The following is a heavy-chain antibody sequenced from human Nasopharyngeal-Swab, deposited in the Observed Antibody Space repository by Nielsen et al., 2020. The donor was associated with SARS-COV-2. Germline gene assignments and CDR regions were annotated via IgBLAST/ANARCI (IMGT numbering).Heavy chain of an antibody. V-gene: IGHV3-7*01. Sequence: GESLKIYRAASGFTFSSYWMTWVRQAPGKGLEWVSNIKQDGSEKYYVDSVKGRFSISRDNTKNSLYLQMNSLRAEDTAVYYCARGGGWYGFDYWGQGTLVTVSS. CDR2: IKQDGSEK. D-gene: IGHD6-19*01. J-gene: IGHJ4*02. CDR1: GFTFSSYW. CDR3: ARGGGWYGFDY.